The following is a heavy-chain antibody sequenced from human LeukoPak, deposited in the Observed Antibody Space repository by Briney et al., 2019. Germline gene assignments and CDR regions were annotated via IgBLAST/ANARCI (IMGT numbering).Heavy chain of an antibody. CDR1: GGSISSGSYY. CDR2: IYTSGST. V-gene: IGHV4-61*02. D-gene: IGHD6-19*01. Sequence: SETLSLTCTVSGGSISSGSYYWSWIRQPAGKGLEWIGRIYTSGSTNYNPSLKSRVTISVDTSKNQFSLKLSSVTAADTAVYYCASQQWLVEGIAFDIWGQGTMVTVFS. J-gene: IGHJ3*02. CDR3: ASQQWLVEGIAFDI.